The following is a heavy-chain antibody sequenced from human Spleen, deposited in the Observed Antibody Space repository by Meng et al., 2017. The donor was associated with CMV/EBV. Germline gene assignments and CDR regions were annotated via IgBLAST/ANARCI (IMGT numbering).Heavy chain of an antibody. Sequence: SETLSLTCTVSGGSISSYYWSWIRQPPGKGLEWIGYIYFSGSTNYNPPLRSRVTISADMSKNQFSLKLTSVTAADTAVYYCARDQEYNWNREGPSWFDPWGQGTLVTVSS. V-gene: IGHV4-59*01. CDR1: GGSISSYY. CDR2: IYFSGST. D-gene: IGHD1/OR15-1a*01. CDR3: ARDQEYNWNREGPSWFDP. J-gene: IGHJ5*02.